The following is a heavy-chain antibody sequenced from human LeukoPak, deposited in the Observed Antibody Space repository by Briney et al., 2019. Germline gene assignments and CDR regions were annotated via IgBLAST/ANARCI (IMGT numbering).Heavy chain of an antibody. D-gene: IGHD3-22*01. CDR1: GDSVSSNSAA. Sequence: SQTLSLTCAISGDSVSSNSAAWNWIRQSPSRGLEWLGRTYYRSQWYNDYAVSVKSRITINPDSSKNQFSLQLNSVTPEDTAVYYCTRVYYDSSGFPASAFDFWGQGTLVTVSS. J-gene: IGHJ4*02. CDR3: TRVYYDSSGFPASAFDF. CDR2: TYYRSQWYN. V-gene: IGHV6-1*01.